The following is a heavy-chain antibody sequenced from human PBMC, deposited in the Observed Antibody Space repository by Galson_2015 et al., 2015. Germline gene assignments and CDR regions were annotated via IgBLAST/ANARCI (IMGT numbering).Heavy chain of an antibody. V-gene: IGHV4-61*02. J-gene: IGHJ4*02. CDR2: IYTSGST. Sequence: TRSLTCPVSGGSISSGSYYWSWLRQRAGKGLEWIGRIYTSGSTNYNPSLKSRVTISVDTTKNQFYLKLSSVTAADTAVYYCARDRDWYGYYFDYWGQGSLITVSS. D-gene: IGHD6-13*01. CDR3: ARDRDWYGYYFDY. CDR1: GGSISSGSYY.